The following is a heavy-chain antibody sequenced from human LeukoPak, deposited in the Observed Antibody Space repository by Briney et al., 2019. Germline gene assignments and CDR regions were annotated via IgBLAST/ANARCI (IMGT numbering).Heavy chain of an antibody. Sequence: GSSVKVSCKASGGTFSSYAISWVRQAPGQGLEWMGGIIPIFGTANYAQKFQGRVTITADESTSTAYMELSSLRSEDTAVYYCAKERRYKFNGGRVFDVWGQGTMVTVSS. CDR3: AKERRYKFNGGRVFDV. D-gene: IGHD1-1*01. V-gene: IGHV1-69*01. CDR1: GGTFSSYA. CDR2: IIPIFGTA. J-gene: IGHJ3*01.